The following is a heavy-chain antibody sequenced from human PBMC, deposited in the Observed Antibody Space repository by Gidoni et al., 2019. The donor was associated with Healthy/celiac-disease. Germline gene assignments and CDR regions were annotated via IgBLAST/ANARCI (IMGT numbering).Heavy chain of an antibody. Sequence: QVQLQQWGAGLLKPSETLSLTCAVSGGSFSGYYWSWIRQPPGKGLEWIGEINHSGSTNYNPSLKSRVTISVDTSKNQFSLKLSSVTAADTAVYYCARGAQWFGELSLDYWGQGTLVTVSS. CDR3: ARGAQWFGELSLDY. CDR1: GGSFSGYY. D-gene: IGHD3-10*01. CDR2: INHSGST. J-gene: IGHJ4*02. V-gene: IGHV4-34*01.